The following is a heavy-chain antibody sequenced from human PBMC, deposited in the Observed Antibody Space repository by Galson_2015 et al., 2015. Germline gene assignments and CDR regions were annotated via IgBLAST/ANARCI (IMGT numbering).Heavy chain of an antibody. D-gene: IGHD3-9*01. CDR1: DGSISSSNFH. CDR2: IYYSGST. J-gene: IGHJ5*02. Sequence: SEPLSLTCTVSDGSISSSNFHWGWIRQPPEKGLEWIGSIYYSGSTYYNPSLKSRVTISVDTSKNQFYLKLSSVTAADTAVYDCARQYYDFLTGYPNWFDPWGQGTLVTVSS. CDR3: ARQYYDFLTGYPNWFDP. V-gene: IGHV4-39*01.